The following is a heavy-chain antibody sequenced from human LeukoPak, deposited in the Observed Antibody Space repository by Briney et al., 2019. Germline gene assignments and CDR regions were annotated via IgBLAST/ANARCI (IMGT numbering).Heavy chain of an antibody. D-gene: IGHD6-19*01. J-gene: IGHJ4*02. Sequence: SETLPLTCTVSGGSISSYYWSWIRQPPGKGLEWIGYIYYSGSTNYNPSLKSRVTISVDTSKNQFSLKLSSVTAADTAVYYCARAAYSSGWYGGYYFDYWGQGTLVTVSS. V-gene: IGHV4-59*01. CDR2: IYYSGST. CDR1: GGSISSYY. CDR3: ARAAYSSGWYGGYYFDY.